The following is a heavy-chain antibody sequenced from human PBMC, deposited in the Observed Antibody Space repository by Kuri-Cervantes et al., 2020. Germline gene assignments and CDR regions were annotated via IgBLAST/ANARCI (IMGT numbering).Heavy chain of an antibody. V-gene: IGHV3-33*08. CDR2: IWYDGSNK. D-gene: IGHD3-22*01. CDR1: GFTFSSYD. CDR3: ARLYYYDSVSNY. Sequence: GGSLRLSCAASGFTFSSYDMHWVRQAPGKGLEWVAVIWYDGSNKYYADSVKGRFTISRDNSKNTLYLQMNSLRAEDTAVYYCARLYYYDSVSNYWGQGTLVTVSS. J-gene: IGHJ4*02.